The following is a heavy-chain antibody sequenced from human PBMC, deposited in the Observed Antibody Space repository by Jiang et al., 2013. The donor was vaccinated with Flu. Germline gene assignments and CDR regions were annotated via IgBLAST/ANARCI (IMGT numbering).Heavy chain of an antibody. V-gene: IGHV6-1*01. CDR2: TYYRSKWYN. J-gene: IGHJ4*02. CDR3: ARDRGIQLWRTESYYFDY. Sequence: VSSNSAAWNWIRQSPSRGLEWLGRTYYRSKWYNDYAVSVKSRITINPDTSKNQFSLQLNSVTPEDTAVYYCARDRGIQLWRTESYYFDYWGQGTLVTVSS. D-gene: IGHD5-18*01. CDR1: VSSNSAA.